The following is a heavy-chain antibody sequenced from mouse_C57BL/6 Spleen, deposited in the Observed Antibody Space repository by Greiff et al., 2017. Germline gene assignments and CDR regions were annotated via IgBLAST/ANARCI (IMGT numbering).Heavy chain of an antibody. CDR2: INPSNGGT. J-gene: IGHJ2*01. Sequence: VQLQQPGTELVKPGASVKLSCKASGYTFTSYWMHWVKQRPGQGLEWIGNINPSNGGTNYNEKFKSKATLTVDKSSSTAYMQLSSMSSEDSAVYYCARDDYDRAGAFDYWGKGTTLTVSS. D-gene: IGHD2-4*01. V-gene: IGHV1-53*01. CDR3: ARDDYDRAGAFDY. CDR1: GYTFTSYW.